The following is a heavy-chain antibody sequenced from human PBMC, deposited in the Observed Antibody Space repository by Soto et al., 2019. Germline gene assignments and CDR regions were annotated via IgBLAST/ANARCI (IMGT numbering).Heavy chain of an antibody. CDR1: GFTFSNAW. J-gene: IGHJ4*02. CDR3: TTDEVIAVAGFDYFDY. Sequence: KTGGSLRLSCAASGFTFSNAWMSWVRQAPGKGLEWVGRIKSKTDGGTTDYAAPVKGRFTISRDDSKNTLYLQMNSLKTEDTAVYYCTTDEVIAVAGFDYFDYWGQGTLVTVSS. CDR2: IKSKTDGGTT. D-gene: IGHD6-19*01. V-gene: IGHV3-15*01.